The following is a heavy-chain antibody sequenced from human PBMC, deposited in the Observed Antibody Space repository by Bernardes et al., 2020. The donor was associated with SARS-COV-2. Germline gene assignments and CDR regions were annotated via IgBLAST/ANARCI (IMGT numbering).Heavy chain of an antibody. CDR3: AREAPVSTAEYYYYGMDV. V-gene: IGHV1-18*01. J-gene: IGHJ6*02. D-gene: IGHD4-17*01. CDR1: GYTFTSYG. CDR2: ISAYNGNT. Sequence: ASVKVSCKASGYTFTSYGISWVRQAPGQGLEWMGWISAYNGNTNYAQKLQGRVTMTTDTSTSTAYMELRSLRSDDTAVYYCAREAPVSTAEYYYYGMDVWGQGTTVTVSS.